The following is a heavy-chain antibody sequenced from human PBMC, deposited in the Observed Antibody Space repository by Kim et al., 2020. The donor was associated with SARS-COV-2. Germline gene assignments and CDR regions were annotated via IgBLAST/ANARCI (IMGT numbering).Heavy chain of an antibody. J-gene: IGHJ6*02. CDR2: ISAYNGNT. V-gene: IGHV1-18*01. CDR1: GYTFTSYG. Sequence: ASVKVSCKASGYTFTSYGISWVRQAPGQGLEWMGWISAYNGNTNYAQKLQGRVTMTTDTSTSTAYMELRSLRSDDTAVYYCARDSQMPIFGVVISGTYYSDGMDVWGQGTTVTVSS. D-gene: IGHD3-3*01. CDR3: ARDSQMPIFGVVISGTYYSDGMDV.